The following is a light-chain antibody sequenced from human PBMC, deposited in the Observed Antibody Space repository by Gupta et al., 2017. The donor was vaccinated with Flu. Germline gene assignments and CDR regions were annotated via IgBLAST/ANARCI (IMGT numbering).Light chain of an antibody. CDR2: EVT. V-gene: IGLV2-14*01. Sequence: QSALTPPASVSGSPGQSITISCTGTSSDVGGYNHVSWYHQHPGKAPKLMIYEVTDRPSGVSNRFSGSKSGNTASLTISGLQAEDEADYFCASYTTTSTWVFGGGTKLTVL. J-gene: IGLJ3*02. CDR1: SSDVGGYNH. CDR3: ASYTTTSTWV.